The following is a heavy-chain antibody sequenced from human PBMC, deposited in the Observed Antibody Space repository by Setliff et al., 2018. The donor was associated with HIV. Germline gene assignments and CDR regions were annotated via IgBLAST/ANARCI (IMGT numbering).Heavy chain of an antibody. V-gene: IGHV3-23*01. CDR1: GFTFSGCT. CDR2: ISRSGGST. D-gene: IGHD6-19*01. Sequence: GEALRLSCAASGFTFSGCTMSWVRQAPGKGLEWVSAISRSGGSTYYADSVKGRFTMSRDNSKNTLYLQMNSLRAEDKALYYCAKEKIEVAGTNDYWGKGTMVTVSS. J-gene: IGHJ4*02. CDR3: AKEKIEVAGTNDY.